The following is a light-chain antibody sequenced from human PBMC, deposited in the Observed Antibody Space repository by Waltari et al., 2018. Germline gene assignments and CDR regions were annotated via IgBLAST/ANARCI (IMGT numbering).Light chain of an antibody. J-gene: IGLJ3*02. V-gene: IGLV2-8*01. CDR2: QVS. CDR1: SSDVGGDNY. Sequence: QSALTQLPPASGSPGQSVTMSCTGTSSDVGGDNYVTWYQQHPGKAPKLLIYQVSKRPSGVPDRFSGSKSGNTASLTVSGLQAEDEAEYFCTSHAGTNSVFGGGTKLTVL. CDR3: TSHAGTNSV.